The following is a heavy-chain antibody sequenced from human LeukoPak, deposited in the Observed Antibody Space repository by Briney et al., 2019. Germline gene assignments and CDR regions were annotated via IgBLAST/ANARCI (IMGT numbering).Heavy chain of an antibody. CDR3: VKDGRRSPPC. CDR1: GFTFSSYA. Sequence: GGSLRLSCAASGFTFSSYAMSWVRQAPGKGPEWVSGINGGGGSTFYAQSVTGRFTISRDNSKNTLFPQMNTLRAEDTAVYYCVKDGRRSPPCWGQGTLVTVSS. D-gene: IGHD2-15*01. CDR2: INGGGGST. J-gene: IGHJ4*02. V-gene: IGHV3-23*01.